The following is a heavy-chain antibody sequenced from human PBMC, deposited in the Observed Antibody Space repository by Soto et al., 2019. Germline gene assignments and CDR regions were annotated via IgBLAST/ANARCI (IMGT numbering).Heavy chain of an antibody. J-gene: IGHJ3*02. Sequence: SLRLSCAASGSTFSSYAMSWVRQAPGKGLEWVSTISGSGGSTYYADSVKGRFTISRDNSKNTLFLQMNSLRAEDTAVYYCADSSGYYVRPGAFDIWGQGTMVTVSS. V-gene: IGHV3-23*01. D-gene: IGHD3-22*01. CDR2: ISGSGGST. CDR3: ADSSGYYVRPGAFDI. CDR1: GSTFSSYA.